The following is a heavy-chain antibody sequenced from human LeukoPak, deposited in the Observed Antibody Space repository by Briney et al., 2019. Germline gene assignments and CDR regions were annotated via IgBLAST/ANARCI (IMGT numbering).Heavy chain of an antibody. CDR2: IYTSGST. Sequence: SETLSLTCTVSGGSISSGSYYWSWIRQPAGKGLEWIGRIYTSGSTNYNPSLKSRVTISVDTTKNQFSLKLTSATAADTAVYYCARNRYCSRTSCYYYYYYMDVWGKGTTVTVSS. V-gene: IGHV4-61*02. D-gene: IGHD2-2*01. CDR1: GGSISSGSYY. CDR3: ARNRYCSRTSCYYYYYYMDV. J-gene: IGHJ6*03.